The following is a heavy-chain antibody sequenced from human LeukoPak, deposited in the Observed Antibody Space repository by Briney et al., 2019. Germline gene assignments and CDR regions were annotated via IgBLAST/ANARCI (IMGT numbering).Heavy chain of an antibody. Sequence: PGGSLRLSCAASGFTFSSYGMHWVRQAPGKGLEWVAVISYDGSNKYYADSVKGRFTISRDNSKDTLYLQMNSLRAEDTAVYYCAKELAVASYYYYGMDVWGQGTTVTVSS. CDR1: GFTFSSYG. D-gene: IGHD6-19*01. CDR2: ISYDGSNK. CDR3: AKELAVASYYYYGMDV. V-gene: IGHV3-30*18. J-gene: IGHJ6*02.